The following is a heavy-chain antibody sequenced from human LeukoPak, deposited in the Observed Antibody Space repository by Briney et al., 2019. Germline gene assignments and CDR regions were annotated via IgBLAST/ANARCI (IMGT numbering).Heavy chain of an antibody. D-gene: IGHD3-10*01. CDR2: IYYSGST. CDR3: ARDTGKNAFDI. V-gene: IGHV4-39*07. Sequence: PSETLSLTXTVSGGSISSSSYYWGWIRQPPGKGLEWIGNIYYSGSTYYNPSLKSRLTMSVDTSENQFSLKLSSVTAADTAVYYCARDTGKNAFDIWGQGTMVTVSS. J-gene: IGHJ3*02. CDR1: GGSISSSSYY.